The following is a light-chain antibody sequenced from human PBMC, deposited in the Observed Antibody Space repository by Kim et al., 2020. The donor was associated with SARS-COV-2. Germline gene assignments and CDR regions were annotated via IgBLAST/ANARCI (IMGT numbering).Light chain of an antibody. Sequence: DIQMTQSPSTLSASVGDRVTITCRASQSVNRWLAWYQQKPGKGPDLLIYDASNLASGVPSRFSGSGSGTHFTLTISSLQPDDFATYYCQQYNGLLGTFGQGTKLEI. CDR3: QQYNGLLGT. J-gene: IGKJ2*02. V-gene: IGKV1-5*01. CDR2: DAS. CDR1: QSVNRW.